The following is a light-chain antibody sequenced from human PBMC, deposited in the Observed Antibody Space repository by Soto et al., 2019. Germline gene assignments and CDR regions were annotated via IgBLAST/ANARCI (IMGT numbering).Light chain of an antibody. CDR2: WAS. Sequence: DIVMTQSPDSLDVSLGERATINCKSSQSVLYSSNNKNYLAWYQQKPGQPPKLLIYWASTRESGVPDRFSGSGSGTDFTLTISSLQAEDVAVYYCQQYYSTLTFGGGTKVDIK. CDR1: QSVLYSSNNKNY. J-gene: IGKJ4*01. V-gene: IGKV4-1*01. CDR3: QQYYSTLT.